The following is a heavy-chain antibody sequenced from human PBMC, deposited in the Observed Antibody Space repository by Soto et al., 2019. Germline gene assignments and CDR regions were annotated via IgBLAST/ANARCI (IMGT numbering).Heavy chain of an antibody. V-gene: IGHV4-34*01. D-gene: IGHD3-10*01. CDR1: GGSFSGYY. CDR2: INHSGST. Sequence: SETLSLTCAVYGGSFSGYYWSWIRQPPGKGLEWIGEINHSGSTNYNPSLKSRVTISVDTSKNQFSLKLSSVTAADTAVYYCARGRVTMVRGAHPHYCYYMDVWGKGTTVTVSS. J-gene: IGHJ6*03. CDR3: ARGRVTMVRGAHPHYCYYMDV.